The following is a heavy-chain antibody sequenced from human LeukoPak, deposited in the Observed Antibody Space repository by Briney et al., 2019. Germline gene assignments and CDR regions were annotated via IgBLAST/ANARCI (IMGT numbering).Heavy chain of an antibody. V-gene: IGHV1-18*01. Sequence: ASVKVSFKTSGYTFTNYGISWVRQAPGLGLEWMGWISAYNGNTNYAQKVQGRVTMTTDTSTSTAYMELRSLRFDDTAVYHCARDQSVRLLQTSSTYFKHVFAIWGQGSMVTVSS. CDR3: ARDQSVRLLQTSSTYFKHVFAI. CDR1: GYTFTNYG. D-gene: IGHD6-13*01. J-gene: IGHJ3*02. CDR2: ISAYNGNT.